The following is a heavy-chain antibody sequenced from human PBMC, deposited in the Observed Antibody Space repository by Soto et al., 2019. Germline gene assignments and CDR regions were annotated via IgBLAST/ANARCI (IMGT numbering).Heavy chain of an antibody. J-gene: IGHJ4*02. Sequence: QVQLVESGGGVVQPGRSLRLSCAASGFTFSSYGMHWVLQAPGKGLEWVAVISYDGSNKYYADSVKGRFTISRDNSKNTLYLQMNSLSAEDTAVYYCAKDPDYDRSVDYCDYWGRGALVTVSS. V-gene: IGHV3-30*18. D-gene: IGHD3-22*01. CDR2: ISYDGSNK. CDR3: AKDPDYDRSVDYCDY. CDR1: GFTFSSYG.